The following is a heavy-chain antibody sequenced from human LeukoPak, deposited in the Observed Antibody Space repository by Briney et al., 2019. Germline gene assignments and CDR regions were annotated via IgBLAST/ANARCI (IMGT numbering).Heavy chain of an antibody. CDR2: IYYSGST. J-gene: IGHJ3*01. Sequence: SQTLSLTCTVSGGSISSGDYYWSWIRQPPGKGLEWIGYIYYSGSTYYNPSLKSRVTITVDTSKNQFSLQLTSVTAADTAVYFCAGQAVDAGAGTTSYAFDVWDQGTMVTVSS. D-gene: IGHD1-14*01. V-gene: IGHV4-30-4*01. CDR1: GGSISSGDYY. CDR3: AGQAVDAGAGTTSYAFDV.